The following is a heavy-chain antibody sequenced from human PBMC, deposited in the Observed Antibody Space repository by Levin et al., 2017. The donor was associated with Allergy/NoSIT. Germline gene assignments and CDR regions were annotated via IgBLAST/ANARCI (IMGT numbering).Heavy chain of an antibody. CDR1: GFTFSTYA. CDR3: GKDHEGAVFGRNSGGWGY. J-gene: IGHJ4*02. CDR2: ISGSGGRT. D-gene: IGHD3-10*02. V-gene: IGHV3-23*01. Sequence: PGGSLRLSCAATGFTFSTYAMTWVRQAPGKGLEWIATISGSGGRTFYADSVKGRLTFSRDNSKNTVYLQVNSLRAEDTAVYYCGKDHEGAVFGRNSGGWGYWGQGTLVTVSS.